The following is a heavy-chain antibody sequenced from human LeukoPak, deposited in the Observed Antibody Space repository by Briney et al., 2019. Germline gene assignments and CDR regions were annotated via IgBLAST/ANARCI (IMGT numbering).Heavy chain of an antibody. D-gene: IGHD6-6*01. J-gene: IGHJ6*03. CDR2: INTDGSST. Sequence: GGSLRLSCAASGFTFSSYRMHWVRQAPGKGLVWVSRINTDGSSTSYADSVKGRFTISRDNAKNTLYLQMNSLRADDTAVYYCARANRIAARPLGYFYYLDVWGKGTTVTVSS. CDR3: ARANRIAARPLGYFYYLDV. CDR1: GFTFSSYR. V-gene: IGHV3-74*01.